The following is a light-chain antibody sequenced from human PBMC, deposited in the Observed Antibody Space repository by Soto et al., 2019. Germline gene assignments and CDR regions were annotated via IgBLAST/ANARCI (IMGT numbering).Light chain of an antibody. CDR3: QQYTPNPRT. CDR2: DAS. J-gene: IGKJ1*01. Sequence: IQMTQSPSTLSSSLGDRVTITCRAGQSVSKWLAWYQQKQGKAPNLLLYDASSLESGVPSRFSGSGSGTEGTITISSLKTDDCSTYSCQQYTPNPRTFGQGTKVDIK. CDR1: QSVSKW. V-gene: IGKV1-5*01.